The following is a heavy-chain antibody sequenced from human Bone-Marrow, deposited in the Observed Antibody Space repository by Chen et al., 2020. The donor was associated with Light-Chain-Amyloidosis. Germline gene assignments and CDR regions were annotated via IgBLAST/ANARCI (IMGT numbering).Heavy chain of an antibody. CDR3: TRDSLVASVRGMDV. Sequence: VESWGGLEQPGRSLRLSCIGSGFTFGDYAMSWVRQAPGKGLEWVGFIRPKAYGGTTDYAASVKGRFTISRDDSKSIAYLQMNSLKTEDTALYYCTRDSLVASVRGMDVWGQGTTVIVSS. CDR2: IRPKAYGGTT. CDR1: GFTFGDYA. V-gene: IGHV3-49*04. J-gene: IGHJ6*02. D-gene: IGHD5-12*01.